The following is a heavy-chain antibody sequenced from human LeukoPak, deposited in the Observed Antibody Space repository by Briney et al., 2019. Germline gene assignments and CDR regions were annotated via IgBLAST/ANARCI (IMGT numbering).Heavy chain of an antibody. J-gene: IGHJ4*02. D-gene: IGHD2-2*01. V-gene: IGHV3-7*01. CDR1: GFTFSIYW. CDR3: ARAIRYCSSTSCYGFDY. CDR2: INQDGSQK. Sequence: PGGSLRLSCAASGFTFSIYWMSWVRQAPGKGLEWVANINQDGSQKYYVDSVKGRFTISRDNAKNSFFLQMSSLRAEDTSVYYCARAIRYCSSTSCYGFDYWGQGTLVTVSS.